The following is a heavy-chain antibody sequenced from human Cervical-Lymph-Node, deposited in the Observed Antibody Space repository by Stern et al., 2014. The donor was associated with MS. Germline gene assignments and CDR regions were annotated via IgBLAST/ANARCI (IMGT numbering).Heavy chain of an antibody. CDR3: ARGATINDFDF. Sequence: QLQLKESGPGLVKPSQTVSLTCTVSGASVSSSGYYWSWIRQHPGKGLEWIGYIYYTGSTYYNPSLKSRVTISLDTSKNRFSLRLSSVTAADTAVYFCARGATINDFDFWGQGTLVTVSS. V-gene: IGHV4-31*03. J-gene: IGHJ4*02. CDR2: IYYTGST. CDR1: GASVSSSGYY. D-gene: IGHD5-12*01.